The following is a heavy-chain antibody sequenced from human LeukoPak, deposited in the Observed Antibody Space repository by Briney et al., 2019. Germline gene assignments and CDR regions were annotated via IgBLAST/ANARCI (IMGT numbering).Heavy chain of an antibody. CDR3: ARDFSGWSLDP. CDR1: GFIFSNYE. Sequence: AGGSLRLSCAASGFIFSNYEMNWVRQAPGKGLEWISYINSGATPIYYADSVKGRFTISRDNAKNSLYLQMNSLRAEDTTVYYCARDFSGWSLDPWGQGTLVTVSS. J-gene: IGHJ5*02. CDR2: INSGATPI. V-gene: IGHV3-48*03. D-gene: IGHD6-19*01.